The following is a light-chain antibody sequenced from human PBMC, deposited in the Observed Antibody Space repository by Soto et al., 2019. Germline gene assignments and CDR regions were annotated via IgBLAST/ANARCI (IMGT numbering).Light chain of an antibody. CDR2: DVS. Sequence: QLVLTQPASVSGSPGQSITISCTGTSSDVGGYNYVSWYQKHPGKAPKLMIYDVSNRPSGVSNRFSGSKSGNTASLTISGLQAEDEADYYCSSYTSSSTLPYVFGTGTKLTVL. V-gene: IGLV2-14*01. J-gene: IGLJ1*01. CDR1: SSDVGGYNY. CDR3: SSYTSSSTLPYV.